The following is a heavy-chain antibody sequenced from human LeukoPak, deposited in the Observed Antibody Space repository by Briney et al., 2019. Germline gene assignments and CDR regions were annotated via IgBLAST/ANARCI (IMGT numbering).Heavy chain of an antibody. J-gene: IGHJ3*01. D-gene: IGHD3-22*01. CDR3: AKRDSSGYYPPMDL. Sequence: GGSLRLSCAASGFTFDDYAMHWVRQAPGKGLEWVSGISWNSGSIDYADSVKGRFTISRDNSKNTLYLQMNSLRAEDTAVYYCAKRDSSGYYPPMDLWGQGTMVTVSS. V-gene: IGHV3-9*01. CDR1: GFTFDDYA. CDR2: ISWNSGSI.